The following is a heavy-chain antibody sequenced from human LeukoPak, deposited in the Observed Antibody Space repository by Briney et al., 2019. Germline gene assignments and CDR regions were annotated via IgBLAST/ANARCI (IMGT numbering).Heavy chain of an antibody. J-gene: IGHJ3*02. Sequence: SETLSLTCAVYGGSFSGYYWSWIRQPPGKGLEWIGEINHSGSTNYNPSLKSRVTISVDTSKNQFSLKLSSVTTADTAVYYCARDRGAGTTNIPFAIWGQGGVVTVSS. CDR3: ARDRGAGTTNIPFAI. V-gene: IGHV4-34*01. CDR2: INHSGST. D-gene: IGHD6-19*01. CDR1: GGSFSGYY.